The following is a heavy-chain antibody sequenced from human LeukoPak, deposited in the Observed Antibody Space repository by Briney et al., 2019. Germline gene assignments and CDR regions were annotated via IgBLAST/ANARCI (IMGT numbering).Heavy chain of an antibody. D-gene: IGHD3-22*01. CDR2: ISGSGGST. V-gene: IGHV3-23*01. Sequence: QPGGSLRLSCAASGLTFSSYAMSWVRQAPGKGLEWVSAISGSGGSTYYADSVKGRFTISRDNSKNTLYLQMDSLRAEDTAVYYCAKDSDPYYDSSGTVGCFDYWGQGTLVTVSS. J-gene: IGHJ4*02. CDR1: GLTFSSYA. CDR3: AKDSDPYYDSSGTVGCFDY.